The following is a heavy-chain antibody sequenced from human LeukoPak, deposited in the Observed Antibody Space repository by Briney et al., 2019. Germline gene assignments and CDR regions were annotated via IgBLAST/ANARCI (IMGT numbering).Heavy chain of an antibody. J-gene: IGHJ6*03. D-gene: IGHD5-18*01. CDR2: IYYSGST. Sequence: PSETLSLTCTVSGGSISSYYWSWIRQPPGKGLEWIGYIYYSGSTNYNPSLKSRVTISVDTSKNQFSLKLSSVTAADTAVYYCARTTEGGYTYDYFYYYYMDVWGKGTTVTISS. V-gene: IGHV4-59*01. CDR1: GGSISSYY. CDR3: ARTTEGGYTYDYFYYYYMDV.